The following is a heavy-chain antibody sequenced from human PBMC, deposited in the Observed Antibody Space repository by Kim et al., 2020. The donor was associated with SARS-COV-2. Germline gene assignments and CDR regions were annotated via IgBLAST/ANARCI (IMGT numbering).Heavy chain of an antibody. J-gene: IGHJ5*02. CDR3: ANLVDIVVTMDLGIGGSFDP. V-gene: IGHV3-23*01. D-gene: IGHD5-12*01. CDR1: GLSFSSYA. CDR2: ISGSGGST. Sequence: GGSLRLSCAASGLSFSSYAMSWVRQAPGKGLEWVSSISGSGGSTYYADSVKGRFTISRDNSKNTLFLQMNSLGADDTAVYYCANLVDIVVTMDLGIGGSFDPWGQGNLVTVSS.